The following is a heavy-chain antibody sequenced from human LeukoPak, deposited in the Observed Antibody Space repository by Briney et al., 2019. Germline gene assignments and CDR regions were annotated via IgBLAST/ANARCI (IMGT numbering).Heavy chain of an antibody. J-gene: IGHJ4*02. V-gene: IGHV3-7*01. D-gene: IGHD1-1*01. Sequence: GGSLRLSCAASGFSVRDFWMAWVRQAPGKGLEWVAHIKEDRTADYYVDSVKGRFTISEDDGKDSLHLQMNSLRVEDTAVYYCARDHNYAFDNWGQGTLVSVAS. CDR3: ARDHNYAFDN. CDR1: GFSVRDFW. CDR2: IKEDRTAD.